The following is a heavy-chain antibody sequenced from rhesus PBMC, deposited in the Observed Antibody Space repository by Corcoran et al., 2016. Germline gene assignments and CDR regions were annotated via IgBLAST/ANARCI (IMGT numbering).Heavy chain of an antibody. D-gene: IGHD3-34*01. V-gene: IGHV3-110*02. CDR1: GFTFSDHY. Sequence: EVQLVESGGGLVQPGGSLRLSCAASGFTFSDHYMDWVRQAPGKGLEGVSSISSGSGSTTLYPDSVKGRFTISRDNAKNTVYLQMNSLRAEDTAVYYCARHPYWGSGYFDYWGQGVLVTVSS. CDR2: ISSGSGSTT. CDR3: ARHPYWGSGYFDY. J-gene: IGHJ4*01.